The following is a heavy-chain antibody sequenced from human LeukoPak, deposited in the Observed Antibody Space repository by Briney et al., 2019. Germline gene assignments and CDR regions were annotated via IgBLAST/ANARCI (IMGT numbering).Heavy chain of an antibody. CDR3: AKDIMEWGYCSGGSCPNAD. CDR1: GFTFSSYG. CDR2: ISYDGSNK. Sequence: GGSLRLSCAASGFTFSSYGMHWVRQAPGKGLEWVAVISYDGSNKYYADSVKGRFTISRDNSKNTLYLQMNSLRAEDTAVYYCAKDIMEWGYCSGGSCPNADWGQGTLVTVSS. V-gene: IGHV3-30*18. J-gene: IGHJ1*01. D-gene: IGHD2-15*01.